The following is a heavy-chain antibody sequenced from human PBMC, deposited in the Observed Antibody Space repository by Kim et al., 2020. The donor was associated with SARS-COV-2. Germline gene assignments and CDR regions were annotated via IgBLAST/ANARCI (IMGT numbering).Heavy chain of an antibody. CDR3: ASWTGSLTGPPDPYYYYGMDV. V-gene: IGHV1-69*13. CDR2: IIPIFGTA. J-gene: IGHJ6*02. D-gene: IGHD3-9*01. Sequence: SVKVSCKASGGTFSSYAISWVRQAPGQGLEWMGGIIPIFGTANYAQKFQGRVTITADESTSTAYMELSSLRSEDTAVYYCASWTGSLTGPPDPYYYYGMDVWGQGATVTVSS. CDR1: GGTFSSYA.